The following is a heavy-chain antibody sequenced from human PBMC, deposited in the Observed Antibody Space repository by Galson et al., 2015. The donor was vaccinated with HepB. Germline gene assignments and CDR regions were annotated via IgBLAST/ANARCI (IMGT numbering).Heavy chain of an antibody. CDR2: ISPHNRYT. CDR1: GYTFSSYS. J-gene: IGHJ5*02. D-gene: IGHD2-15*01. V-gene: IGHV1-18*01. Sequence: SVKVSCKASGYTFSSYSINWVRQAPGQGLEWVGWISPHNRYTNYAQNFQGRVTMTTDTSTTTAYMELRSLRSEDTAVYYCARGALVVAVGATQNNWFDPWGRGTLVTVSS. CDR3: ARGALVVAVGATQNNWFDP.